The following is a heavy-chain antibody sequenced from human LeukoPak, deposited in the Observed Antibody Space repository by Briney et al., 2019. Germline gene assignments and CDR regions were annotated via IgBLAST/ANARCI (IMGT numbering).Heavy chain of an antibody. CDR3: AKSKGRMDV. CDR2: IGPSGGST. V-gene: IGHV1-46*01. Sequence: ASVKVSCKASGYTFTIDYMHWVRQAPGQGHEWMGVIGPSGGSTSYAQKFQGRVPMTRYTSTTTVYMELSSLTSEDTALYYCAKSKGRMDVWGQGTTVTVSS. J-gene: IGHJ6*02. CDR1: GYTFTIDY.